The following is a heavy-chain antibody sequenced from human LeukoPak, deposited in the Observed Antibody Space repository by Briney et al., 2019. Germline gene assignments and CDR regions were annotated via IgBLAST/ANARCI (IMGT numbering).Heavy chain of an antibody. D-gene: IGHD3-22*01. J-gene: IGHJ4*02. CDR1: GFTFRSHA. V-gene: IGHV3-23*01. Sequence: GGSLRLSCVGSGFTFRSHAMSWVRQAPEKGLEFVSGIYENGGTTYYADSVKGRFTISRDNSKNTLSLQMNSLRPEDTAVYYCARDSSGYLVGGYFDYWGQGTLITVSS. CDR3: ARDSSGYLVGGYFDY. CDR2: IYENGGTT.